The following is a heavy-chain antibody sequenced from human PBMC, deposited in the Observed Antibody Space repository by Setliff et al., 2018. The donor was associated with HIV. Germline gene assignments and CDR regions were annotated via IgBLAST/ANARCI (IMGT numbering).Heavy chain of an antibody. CDR2: INHSGST. J-gene: IGHJ6*03. D-gene: IGHD1-7*01. CDR1: GGSVSGYY. CDR3: ARNSKNWNYPVEYYDYYMDV. Sequence: SETLSLTCAVYGGSVSGYYWGWIRQPPGKGLEWIGEINHSGSTNYNPSLKSRVTISLDTSKNQFSLKVSSMTAADTAVYYCARNSKNWNYPVEYYDYYMDVWGTGTTVTVSS. V-gene: IGHV4-34*09.